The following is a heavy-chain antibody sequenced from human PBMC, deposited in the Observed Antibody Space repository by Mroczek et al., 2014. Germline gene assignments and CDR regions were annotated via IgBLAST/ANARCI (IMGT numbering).Heavy chain of an antibody. CDR2: IYPGDSDT. V-gene: IGHV5-51*01. CDR1: GYSFTSYW. D-gene: IGHD3-22*01. CDR3: ARHDHSSGYPFPVCMSFDI. J-gene: IGHJ3*02. Sequence: VQLQESGAEVKKPGESLKISCKGSGYSFTSYWIGWVRQMPGKGLEWMGIIYPGDSDTRYSPSFQGQVTISADKSISTAYLQWSSLKASDTAMYYCARHDHSSGYPFPVCMSFDIVGPRDKWSPSL.